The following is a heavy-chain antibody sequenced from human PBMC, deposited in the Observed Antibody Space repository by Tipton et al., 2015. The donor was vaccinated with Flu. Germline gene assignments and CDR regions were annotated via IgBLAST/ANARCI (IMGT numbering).Heavy chain of an antibody. D-gene: IGHD3-10*01. CDR3: ARDSDYGSGSYWIDY. V-gene: IGHV3-7*01. CDR2: IKEDGSEE. J-gene: IGHJ4*02. Sequence: GSLRLSCAASGFSFSRYWMTWVRRAPGKGLEWVANIKEDGSEENYVDSLRGRITISRDNAKNSLYLEMNSLRAEDTAVYYCARDSDYGSGSYWIDYWGQGTLVIVSS. CDR1: GFSFSRYW.